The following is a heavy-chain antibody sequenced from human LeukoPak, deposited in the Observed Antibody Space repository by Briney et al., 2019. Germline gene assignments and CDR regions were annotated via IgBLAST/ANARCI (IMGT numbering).Heavy chain of an antibody. Sequence: PGGSLRLSCSASGESVGAYAWNWVRQAPGKGLEWVANIKADGSDKYYVESVKGRFTISRDNAKNSLYLQMNSLRAEDMAVYYCARGGGLSDYWGQGTLVTVSS. CDR1: GESVGAYA. J-gene: IGHJ4*02. D-gene: IGHD1-26*01. V-gene: IGHV3-7*01. CDR3: ARGGGLSDY. CDR2: IKADGSDK.